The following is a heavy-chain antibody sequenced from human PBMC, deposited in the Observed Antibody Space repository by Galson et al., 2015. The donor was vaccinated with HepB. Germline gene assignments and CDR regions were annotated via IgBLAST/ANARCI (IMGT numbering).Heavy chain of an antibody. V-gene: IGHV3-30*18. CDR3: AKVKWELLPIFDY. CDR2: MSYDGSRE. Sequence: SLRLSCAASGFVFSSYGMHWVRQAPGKGLEWVAVMSYDGSREYYADSVKGRFTISRDNSKNTLYLQMNSLRTEDTAVYYCAKVKWELLPIFDYWGQGTLVTVSS. CDR1: GFVFSSYG. D-gene: IGHD1-26*01. J-gene: IGHJ4*02.